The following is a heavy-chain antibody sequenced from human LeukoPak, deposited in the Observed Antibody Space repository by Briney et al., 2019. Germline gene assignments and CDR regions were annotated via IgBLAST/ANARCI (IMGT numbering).Heavy chain of an antibody. Sequence: GGSLRLSCAVSGFTFSNYDMHWVRQAPGKWLEWVAVVSHDGSKKEYLNSVKGRFTISRDNAKNSLYLQMNSLRAEDTAVYYCARDRLHYGEYEKTFDYWGQGTLVTVSS. J-gene: IGHJ4*02. V-gene: IGHV3-30*03. CDR2: VSHDGSKK. CDR3: ARDRLHYGEYEKTFDY. D-gene: IGHD4-17*01. CDR1: GFTFSNYD.